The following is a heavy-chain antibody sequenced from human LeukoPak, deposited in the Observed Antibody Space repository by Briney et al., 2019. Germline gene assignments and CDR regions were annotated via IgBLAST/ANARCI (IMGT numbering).Heavy chain of an antibody. V-gene: IGHV3-23*01. CDR3: ARDALAFDWLSLFDY. D-gene: IGHD3-9*01. CDR2: ISGSGGST. CDR1: GFTFSSYA. Sequence: GGSLRLSCAASGFTFSSYAMSWVRQAPGKGLEWVSAISGSGGSTYYADSVKGRFTISSDNSKNTLYLQMNSLRAEDTAVYYCARDALAFDWLSLFDYWGQGTLVTVSS. J-gene: IGHJ4*02.